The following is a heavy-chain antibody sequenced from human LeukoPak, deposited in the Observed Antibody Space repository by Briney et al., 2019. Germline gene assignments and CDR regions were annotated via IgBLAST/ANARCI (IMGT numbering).Heavy chain of an antibody. J-gene: IGHJ3*02. Sequence: PGGSLRLSCAASGFTVSNSWMHWVRQVPGKGLEWVSSISSSSSYIYYADSVKGRFTISRDNAKNSLYLQMNSLRAEDTAVYYCAKGRAGFGSDAFDIWGQGTMVTVSS. V-gene: IGHV3-21*04. CDR2: ISSSSSYI. CDR3: AKGRAGFGSDAFDI. CDR1: GFTVSNSW. D-gene: IGHD3-3*01.